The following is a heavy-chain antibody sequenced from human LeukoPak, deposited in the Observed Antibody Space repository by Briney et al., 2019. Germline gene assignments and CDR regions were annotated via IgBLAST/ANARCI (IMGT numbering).Heavy chain of an antibody. CDR1: GFTFSSYG. D-gene: IGHD5-12*01. Sequence: GRSLRLSCAASGFTFSSYGMHWVRQAPGKGLEWVAVMSYDGSNKYYADSVKGRFTISRDNSKNTLYLQMNSLRAEDTAVYYCAKDQGYGIDYWGQGTLVTVSS. J-gene: IGHJ4*02. CDR3: AKDQGYGIDY. V-gene: IGHV3-30*18. CDR2: MSYDGSNK.